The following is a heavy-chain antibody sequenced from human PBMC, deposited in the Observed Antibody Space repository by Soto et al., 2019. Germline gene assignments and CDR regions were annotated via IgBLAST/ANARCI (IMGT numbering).Heavy chain of an antibody. J-gene: IGHJ6*03. Sequence: ASVKVSCKASGYTFTSYYMHWVRQAPGQGLEWMGIINPSGGSTSYAQKFQGRVTMTRDTSTSTVYMELSSLRSEDTAVYYCAREGNVDIVATIRGYYYYYMDVWGKGTTVTVSS. CDR1: GYTFTSYY. CDR2: INPSGGST. D-gene: IGHD5-12*01. CDR3: AREGNVDIVATIRGYYYYYMDV. V-gene: IGHV1-46*03.